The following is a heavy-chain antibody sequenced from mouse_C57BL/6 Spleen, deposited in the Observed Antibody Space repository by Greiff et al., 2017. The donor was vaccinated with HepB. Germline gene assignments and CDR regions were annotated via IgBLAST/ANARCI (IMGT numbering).Heavy chain of an antibody. D-gene: IGHD2-2*01. CDR1: GFTFSSYA. CDR3: ARDRSYYGYDAYAMDY. Sequence: EVMLVESGGGLVKPGGSLKLSCAASGFTFSSYAMSWVRQTPEKRLEWVATISDGGSYTYYPDNVKGRFTISRDNAKNNLYLQMSHLKSEDTAMYYCARDRSYYGYDAYAMDYWGQGTSVTVSS. V-gene: IGHV5-4*01. CDR2: ISDGGSYT. J-gene: IGHJ4*01.